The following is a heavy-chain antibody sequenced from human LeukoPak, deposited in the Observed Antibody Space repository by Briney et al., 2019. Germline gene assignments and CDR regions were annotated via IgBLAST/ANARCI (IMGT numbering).Heavy chain of an antibody. J-gene: IGHJ5*02. V-gene: IGHV4-34*01. CDR2: INHSGST. Sequence: SETLSLTCAAYGGSFSGYYWSWIRQPPGKGLEWIGEINHSGSTSYNPSLKSRVTMSLDASKNQFSLELNSVTPADTAVYYCARGGNYWPQWWFDPWGRGTLVSVSS. D-gene: IGHD1-26*01. CDR3: ARGGNYWPQWWFDP. CDR1: GGSFSGYY.